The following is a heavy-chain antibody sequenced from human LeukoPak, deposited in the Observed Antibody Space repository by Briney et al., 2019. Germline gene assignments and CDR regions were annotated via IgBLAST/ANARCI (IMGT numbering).Heavy chain of an antibody. Sequence: GASVKVSCKASGGTFSSYAISWVRQAPRQGLEWMGGIIPIFGTANYAQKFQGRVTITADESTSTAYMELSSLRSEDTAVYYCARNRQGARQFDYWGQGILVTVSS. D-gene: IGHD1-14*01. V-gene: IGHV1-69*13. J-gene: IGHJ4*02. CDR2: IIPIFGTA. CDR1: GGTFSSYA. CDR3: ARNRQGARQFDY.